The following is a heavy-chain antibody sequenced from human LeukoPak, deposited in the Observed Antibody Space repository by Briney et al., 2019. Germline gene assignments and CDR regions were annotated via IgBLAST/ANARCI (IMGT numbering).Heavy chain of an antibody. V-gene: IGHV3-30*02. J-gene: IGHJ4*02. Sequence: PGGSLRLSCAASGFTFSSYGMHWVRQAPGKGLEWVAFIRYDGTNKYYADSVKGRFTISRDNSKNTLYLQMNSLRAEDTAVYYCARDRYEAADTPFFDYWGQGTLVTVSS. CDR1: GFTFSSYG. CDR3: ARDRYEAADTPFFDY. D-gene: IGHD6-13*01. CDR2: IRYDGTNK.